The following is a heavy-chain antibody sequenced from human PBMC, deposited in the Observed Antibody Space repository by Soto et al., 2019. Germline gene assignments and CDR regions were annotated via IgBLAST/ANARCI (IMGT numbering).Heavy chain of an antibody. V-gene: IGHV4-59*01. D-gene: IGHD5-12*01. CDR3: ARGGRSGYDYYYYYYMDV. CDR2: IYYSGST. Sequence: ETLSLTCTVSGGSISSYYWSWIRQPPGKGLEWIGYIYYSGSTNYNPSLKSRVTISVDTSKNQFSLKLSSVTAADTAVYYCARGGRSGYDYYYYYYMDVWGKGTTVTVSS. CDR1: GGSISSYY. J-gene: IGHJ6*03.